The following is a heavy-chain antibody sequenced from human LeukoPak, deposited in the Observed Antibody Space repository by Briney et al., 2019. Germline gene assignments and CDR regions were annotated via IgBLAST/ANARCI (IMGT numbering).Heavy chain of an antibody. CDR1: GFTFSSHG. D-gene: IGHD3-16*01. CDR2: ISPSGGIT. V-gene: IGHV3-23*01. CDR3: AKDDAWGRYKD. Sequence: GGTLRLSCAASGFTFSSHGMNWVRQAPGRGLEWVSGISPSGGITYYTDSVKGRFTISRDNSKNTVSLQMNSLRGDDTAVYYCAKDDAWGRYKDWGQGTLVTVSS. J-gene: IGHJ1*01.